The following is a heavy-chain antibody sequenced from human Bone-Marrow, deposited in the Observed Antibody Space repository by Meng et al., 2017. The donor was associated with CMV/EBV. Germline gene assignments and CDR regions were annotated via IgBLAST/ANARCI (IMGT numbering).Heavy chain of an antibody. Sequence: GGSLRLSCAASGFTFSNAWMSWVRQAPGKGLEWVGRIKSKTDGGTTDYAAPVKGRFTISRDNSKNTLYLQMNSLRAEDTAVYYCARRGSGSYSVYYYGMDVWGQGTTVTVSS. V-gene: IGHV3-15*01. CDR2: IKSKTDGGTT. CDR3: ARRGSGSYSVYYYGMDV. J-gene: IGHJ6*02. CDR1: GFTFSNAW. D-gene: IGHD3-10*01.